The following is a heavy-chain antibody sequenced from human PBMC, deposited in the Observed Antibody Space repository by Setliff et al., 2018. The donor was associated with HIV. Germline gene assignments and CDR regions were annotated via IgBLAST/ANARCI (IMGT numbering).Heavy chain of an antibody. CDR1: GFTFSTYG. V-gene: IGHV3-30*12. J-gene: IGHJ3*02. CDR2: IEHDGSKK. Sequence: PGGSLRLSCAVSGFTFSTYGMHWVRQAPGKGLEWVTFIEHDGSKKFYADSVKGRFTISRDNAKNSLYLQMNSLRAEDTAVYYCARSYCSGGSCYVFDIWGQGTMVTVSS. CDR3: ARSYCSGGSCYVFDI. D-gene: IGHD2-15*01.